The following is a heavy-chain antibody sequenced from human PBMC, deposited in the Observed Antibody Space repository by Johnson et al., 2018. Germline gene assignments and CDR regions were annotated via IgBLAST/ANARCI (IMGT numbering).Heavy chain of an antibody. V-gene: IGHV4-59*01. J-gene: IGHJ6*03. D-gene: IGHD3-22*01. Sequence: QVQLQESGPGLVKPSETLSLTCTVSGGSISSYYWSWIRQPPGKGLEWIGYIYYSGSTNYNPSLKSRVTISVDTSKNQFSLKLSSVTAADPAVDYWARVYYDSSGYYDPGPGYYYYYMDVWGKGTTVTVSS. CDR1: GGSISSYY. CDR2: IYYSGST. CDR3: ARVYYDSSGYYDPGPGYYYYYMDV.